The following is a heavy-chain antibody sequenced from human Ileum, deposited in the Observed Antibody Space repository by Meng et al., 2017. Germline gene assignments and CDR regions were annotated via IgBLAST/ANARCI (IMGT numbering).Heavy chain of an antibody. V-gene: IGHV1-2*02. J-gene: IGHJ4*02. CDR1: GYIFAGYY. D-gene: IGHD6-19*01. CDR2: INPNSGGK. Sequence: ASVKVSCKASGYIFAGYYVHWVRQAPGQGLAWMGWINPNSGGKNYAQKFQGRVTMTRDTSTNTAYMELSRLGADDTAVYYCARGEWLPRGYWGQGTLVTVSS. CDR3: ARGEWLPRGY.